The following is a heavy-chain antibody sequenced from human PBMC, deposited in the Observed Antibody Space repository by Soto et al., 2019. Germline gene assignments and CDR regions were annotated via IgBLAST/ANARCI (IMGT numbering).Heavy chain of an antibody. CDR1: GFTFSSYA. Sequence: GGSLRLSCAASGFTFSSYAMHWVRQAPGKGLEWVAVISYDGSNKYYADSVKGRFTISRDNSKNTLYLQMNSLRAEDTAVYYCAREKYCSGGSCYSPYYYYYYGMDVWGQGTTVTVSS. CDR3: AREKYCSGGSCYSPYYYYYYGMDV. J-gene: IGHJ6*02. CDR2: ISYDGSNK. V-gene: IGHV3-30-3*01. D-gene: IGHD2-15*01.